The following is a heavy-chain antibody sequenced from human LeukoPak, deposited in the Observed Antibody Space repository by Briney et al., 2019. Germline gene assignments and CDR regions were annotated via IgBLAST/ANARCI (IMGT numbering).Heavy chain of an antibody. J-gene: IGHJ4*02. D-gene: IGHD1-26*01. V-gene: IGHV3-23*01. CDR2: ISGSGGST. Sequence: GGSLRLSCAASGFTFSSYAMSWVRQAPGKGLEWVSAISGSGGSTYYADSVKGRFTISRDNSKNTLYLQMNSLRAEDTAGYYCAKGDSPNSGSYFLPEYYFDYWGQGTLVTVSS. CDR3: AKGDSPNSGSYFLPEYYFDY. CDR1: GFTFSSYA.